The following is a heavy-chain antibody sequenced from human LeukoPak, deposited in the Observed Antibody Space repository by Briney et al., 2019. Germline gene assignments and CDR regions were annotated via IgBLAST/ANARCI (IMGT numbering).Heavy chain of an antibody. CDR1: GYSFTSYW. D-gene: IGHD4-17*01. J-gene: IGHJ4*02. CDR3: ARHKGPYGDYLYYFDY. Sequence: GESLKISCKGSGYSFTSYWIGWVRQMPGKGLEWMGIIYPGDSDTRYSPSFQGQVTISADKSISTAYLQWSSLKASDTAMYYCARHKGPYGDYLYYFDYWGQGTLVTVSS. CDR2: IYPGDSDT. V-gene: IGHV5-51*01.